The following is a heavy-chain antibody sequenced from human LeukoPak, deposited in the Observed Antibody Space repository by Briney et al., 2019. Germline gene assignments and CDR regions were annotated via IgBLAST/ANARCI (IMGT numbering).Heavy chain of an antibody. CDR3: ARDGSMVATVPVGMDV. J-gene: IGHJ6*02. CDR2: ISAYNGNT. Sequence: ASVKVSCKASGYTFTSYGISWLRQAPGQGLEWMGWISAYNGNTNYAQKLQGRVTMTTDTSTSTAYMELRSLRSDDTAVYYCARDGSMVATVPVGMDVWGQGTTVTVSS. D-gene: IGHD5-12*01. CDR1: GYTFTSYG. V-gene: IGHV1-18*01.